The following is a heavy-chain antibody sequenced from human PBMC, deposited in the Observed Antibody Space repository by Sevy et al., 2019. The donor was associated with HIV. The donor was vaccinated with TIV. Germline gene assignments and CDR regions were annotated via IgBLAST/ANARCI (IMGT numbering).Heavy chain of an antibody. CDR1: GFAFGDLY. CDR3: AAVAANKGYFDI. D-gene: IGHD6-19*01. CDR2: IRNKPKSYTT. Sequence: GSLRLSCAASGFAFGDLYMDWVRQAPGKALEWVGRIRNKPKSYTTEYAASVKGRFTISRDDSRNSLYLQMNSLKTEDTAVYYCAAVAANKGYFDIWGRGTLVTVSS. V-gene: IGHV3-72*01. J-gene: IGHJ2*01.